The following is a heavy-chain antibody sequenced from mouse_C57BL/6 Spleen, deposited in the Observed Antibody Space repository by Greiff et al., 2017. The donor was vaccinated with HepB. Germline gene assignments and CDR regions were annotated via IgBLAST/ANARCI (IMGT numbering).Heavy chain of an antibody. D-gene: IGHD1-1*02. CDR1: GYTFTSYW. Sequence: VQLQQPGAELVKPGASVKLSCKASGYTFTSYWMHWVKQRPGQGLEWIGMIHPNSGSTNYNEKFKSKATLTVDKSSSTAYMQLSSLTSEDSAVYYCARSLSAYAMDYWGQGTSVTVSS. CDR3: ARSLSAYAMDY. V-gene: IGHV1-64*01. CDR2: IHPNSGST. J-gene: IGHJ4*01.